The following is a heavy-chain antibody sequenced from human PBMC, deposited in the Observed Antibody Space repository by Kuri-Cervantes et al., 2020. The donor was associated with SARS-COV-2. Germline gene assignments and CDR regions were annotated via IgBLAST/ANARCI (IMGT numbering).Heavy chain of an antibody. V-gene: IGHV4-39*02. D-gene: IGHD2-2*01. CDR1: GGSISSSSYY. CDR3: AKDITVVVPAAIHHFGYYMDV. CDR2: IYYSGGT. Sequence: GSLRLSCTVSGGSISSSSYYWGWIRQPPGKGLEWIGSIYYSGGTYYNPSLKSRVTISVDTSKNQFSLKLSSVTAADTAVYYCAKDITVVVPAAIHHFGYYMDVWGKGTTVTVSS. J-gene: IGHJ6*03.